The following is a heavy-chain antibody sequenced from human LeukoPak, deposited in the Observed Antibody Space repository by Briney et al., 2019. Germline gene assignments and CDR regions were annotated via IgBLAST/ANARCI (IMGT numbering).Heavy chain of an antibody. CDR2: ISGNGGGT. J-gene: IGHJ4*02. CDR1: GFTFSSYA. D-gene: IGHD6-19*01. CDR3: AKDLGSGSGWERDY. Sequence: PGGSLRLSCAASGFTFSSYAMSWVRQAPGKGLEWVSAISGNGGGTYYADSVKGRFTISRDNSKNTLYLQMNSLRAEDTAVYYCAKDLGSGSGWERDYWGQGTLVTVSS. V-gene: IGHV3-23*01.